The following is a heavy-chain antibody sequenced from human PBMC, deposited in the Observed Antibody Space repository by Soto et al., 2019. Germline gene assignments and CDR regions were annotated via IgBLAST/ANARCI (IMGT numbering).Heavy chain of an antibody. Sequence: GASVKVSCKASGYTFTSYGISWVRQAPGQGLEWMGWASAYNGNTNYAQKLQGRVTMTTDTSTSTAYMELRSLRSDDTAVYYCARSSANYYDFWSGYSSGMDVWGQGTTVTVSS. CDR2: ASAYNGNT. V-gene: IGHV1-18*04. J-gene: IGHJ6*02. D-gene: IGHD3-3*01. CDR3: ARSSANYYDFWSGYSSGMDV. CDR1: GYTFTSYG.